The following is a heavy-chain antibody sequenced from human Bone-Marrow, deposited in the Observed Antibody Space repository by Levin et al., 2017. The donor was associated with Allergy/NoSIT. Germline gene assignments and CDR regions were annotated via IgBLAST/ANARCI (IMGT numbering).Heavy chain of an antibody. J-gene: IGHJ4*02. D-gene: IGHD3-22*01. CDR2: ISYDGSNE. V-gene: IGHV3-30*18. CDR1: GFTFSNYG. Sequence: GESLKISCAASGFTFSNYGMHWVRQAPGKGLEWVAIISYDGSNEYYADSVKGRFTISRDISKNTLYLQMNSLRAEDTAVYYCAKGHYCDSSGHYSYLDSWGQGTLVTVSS. CDR3: AKGHYCDSSGHYSYLDS.